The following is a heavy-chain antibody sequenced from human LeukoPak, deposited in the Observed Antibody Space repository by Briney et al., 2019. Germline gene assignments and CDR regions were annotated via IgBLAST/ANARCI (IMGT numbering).Heavy chain of an antibody. CDR3: ARVRAKIRGYAFDI. Sequence: ASVKVSCKASGYTFTGYYMHWVRQAPGQGLEWMGWINPNSGGTNYAQKFQGRVTMTRDTSISTAYMELSRLRSDDTAVYYCARVRAKIRGYAFDIWGQGTMVTVSS. J-gene: IGHJ3*02. CDR2: INPNSGGT. D-gene: IGHD3-10*01. CDR1: GYTFTGYY. V-gene: IGHV1-2*02.